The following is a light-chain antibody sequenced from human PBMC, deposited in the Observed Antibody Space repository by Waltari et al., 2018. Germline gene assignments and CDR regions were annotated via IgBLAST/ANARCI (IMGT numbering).Light chain of an antibody. J-gene: IGLJ3*02. CDR2: KDT. CDR3: QSTDSTATYWV. Sequence: SYALTQPPSVSVSPGQTAIITCSGDALPDQFASWFQQKSGQSPRLVMHKDTERPSGIPERFSGSASGKTVTLTITGAQAEDEADYYCQSTDSTATYWVFGGGTKLTVL. CDR1: ALPDQF. V-gene: IGLV3-25*03.